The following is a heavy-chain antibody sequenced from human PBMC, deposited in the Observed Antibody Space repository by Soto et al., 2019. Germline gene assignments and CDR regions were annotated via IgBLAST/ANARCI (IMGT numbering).Heavy chain of an antibody. J-gene: IGHJ4*02. CDR3: ARDQEWELLDY. CDR2: XXXXXXXX. D-gene: IGHD1-26*01. CDR1: GYTFTSYG. Sequence: GASVKVSCKASGYTFTSYGISWVRQAPGHGLEXXXXXXXXXXXXNYAQKLQGRVTMTTDTSTSTAYMELRSLRSDDTAVYYCARDQEWELLDYWGQGNLVTV. V-gene: IGHV1-18*04.